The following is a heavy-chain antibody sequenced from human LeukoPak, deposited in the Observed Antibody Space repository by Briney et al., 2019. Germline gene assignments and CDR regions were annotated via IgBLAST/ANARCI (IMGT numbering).Heavy chain of an antibody. V-gene: IGHV5-51*01. J-gene: IGHJ4*02. Sequence: AALEISFQCSCSHFNTYLIAWVRPVPGEGLGGIGIIYPGYSDTRYSPPFQGQVTTSADKSISTAYLQWSSLKASDTAMYYCARPSVEGATDAVIDYWGQGTLVTVSS. CDR2: IYPGYSDT. D-gene: IGHD1-26*01. CDR3: ARPSVEGATDAVIDY. CDR1: CSHFNTYL.